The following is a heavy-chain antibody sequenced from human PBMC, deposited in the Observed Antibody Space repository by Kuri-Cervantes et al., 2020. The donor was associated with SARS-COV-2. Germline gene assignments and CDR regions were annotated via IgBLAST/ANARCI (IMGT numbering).Heavy chain of an antibody. J-gene: IGHJ4*02. Sequence: ESLKISCTVSGGSISSYYWSRIRQPPGKGLEWIGYIYYSGSTNYNPSLKSRVTISVDTSKNQFSLKLSSVTAADTAVYYCAGGWEYSSSGYKPPLDYWGQGTLVTISS. CDR2: IYYSGST. D-gene: IGHD6-13*01. CDR1: GGSISSYY. CDR3: AGGWEYSSSGYKPPLDY. V-gene: IGHV4-59*01.